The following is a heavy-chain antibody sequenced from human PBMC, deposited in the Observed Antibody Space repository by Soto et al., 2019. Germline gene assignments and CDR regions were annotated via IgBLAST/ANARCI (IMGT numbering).Heavy chain of an antibody. Sequence: GGSLRLSCAASGFTFSSYWMSWVRQAPGKGLEWVANIKQDGSQKYYVDSVKGRFTISRDNAKNSLYLQMNGLRAEDTAVYYCAKNPIGPFDYWGQGTLVTVSS. CDR3: AKNPIGPFDY. D-gene: IGHD3-16*02. CDR1: GFTFSSYW. CDR2: IKQDGSQK. V-gene: IGHV3-7*05. J-gene: IGHJ4*02.